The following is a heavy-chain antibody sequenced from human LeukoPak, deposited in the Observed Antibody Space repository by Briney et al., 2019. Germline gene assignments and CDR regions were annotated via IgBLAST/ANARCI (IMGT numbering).Heavy chain of an antibody. CDR3: ARGGELLGWYYDILSYFDY. CDR1: GYTFTSYG. CDR2: INAYNGNT. Sequence: ASVKVSCKASGYTFTSYGISWVRQAPGQGLEWMGWINAYNGNTNYAQKLQGRVTMATDTSTSTAYMELRSLRSDDTAVYYCARGGELLGWYYDILSYFDYWGQGTLVTVSS. J-gene: IGHJ4*02. D-gene: IGHD3-9*01. V-gene: IGHV1-18*01.